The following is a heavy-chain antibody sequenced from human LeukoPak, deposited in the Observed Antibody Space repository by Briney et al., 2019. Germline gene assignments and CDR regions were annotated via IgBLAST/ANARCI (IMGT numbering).Heavy chain of an antibody. CDR2: VARDGGAK. J-gene: IGHJ4*02. D-gene: IGHD6-19*01. Sequence: GTSLRLSCVASGISFSNHGMHWVRQAPGKGLEWVSVVARDGGAKFYADSVKGRFTLSRDNSKNMFFLQMNFLTVEDTAIYYCAREATWGQWYFDHWGQGTPVIVSS. CDR3: AREATWGQWYFDH. CDR1: GISFSNHG. V-gene: IGHV3-30*03.